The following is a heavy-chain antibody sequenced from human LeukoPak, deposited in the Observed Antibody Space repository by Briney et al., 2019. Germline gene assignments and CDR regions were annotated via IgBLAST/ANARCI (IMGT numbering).Heavy chain of an antibody. CDR3: ARGRVSSSTWYSTYYYYFYMDV. CDR2: IYHRGST. V-gene: IGHV4-4*02. CDR1: GGSISSSNW. D-gene: IGHD6-13*01. J-gene: IGHJ6*03. Sequence: PSETLSLTCAVSGGSISSSNWWSWVRQPPGKGLEWIGEIYHRGSTNYNPSLNSRVTISRDTAKNHFSLRLSTVTAADTAVYFCARGRVSSSTWYSTYYYYFYMDVWGKGTTVTVS.